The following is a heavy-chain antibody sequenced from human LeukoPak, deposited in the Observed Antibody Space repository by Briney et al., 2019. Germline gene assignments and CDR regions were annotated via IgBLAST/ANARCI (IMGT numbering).Heavy chain of an antibody. Sequence: GGSLRLSCAASGFTFSSYSMNWVRQAPGKGLEWVSYISSSDSTIYYAESVKGRFTISRDNAKNSLYLQMNRLRAEDTAVYYCARVLHRRNYDSSVYYGYWGQGTLVTVSS. CDR3: ARVLHRRNYDSSVYYGY. CDR1: GFTFSSYS. J-gene: IGHJ4*02. CDR2: ISSSDSTI. V-gene: IGHV3-48*01. D-gene: IGHD3-22*01.